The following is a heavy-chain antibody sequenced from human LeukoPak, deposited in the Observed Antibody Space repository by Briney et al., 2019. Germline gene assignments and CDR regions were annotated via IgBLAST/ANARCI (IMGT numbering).Heavy chain of an antibody. CDR2: IYPGDSET. V-gene: IGHV5-51*01. Sequence: GESLKISCNGSGYRFISYWIAWVRQVPGKGLEYMGIIYPGDSETRYSPSFQGQVTISADKSSSSAYLQWGSLKASDTAMYYCTRLRWFGDHYYMDVWGKGTTVTVSS. CDR1: GYRFISYW. D-gene: IGHD3-10*01. J-gene: IGHJ6*03. CDR3: TRLRWFGDHYYMDV.